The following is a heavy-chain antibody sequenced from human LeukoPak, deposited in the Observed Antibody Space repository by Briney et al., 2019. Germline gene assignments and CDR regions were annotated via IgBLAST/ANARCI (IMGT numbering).Heavy chain of an antibody. Sequence: GGSLRLSCAASGFTFSDYYMSWIRHAPGKGLEWVSYISSSGSTIYYADSVKGRFAISRDNAKNSLYLQMNSLRAEDTAVYYCASGGFYGSGIPDAFDIWGQGTMVTVSS. V-gene: IGHV3-11*01. CDR1: GFTFSDYY. D-gene: IGHD3-10*01. J-gene: IGHJ3*02. CDR2: ISSSGSTI. CDR3: ASGGFYGSGIPDAFDI.